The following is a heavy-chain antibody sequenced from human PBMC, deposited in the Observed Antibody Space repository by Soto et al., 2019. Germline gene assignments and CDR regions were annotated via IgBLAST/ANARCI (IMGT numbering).Heavy chain of an antibody. CDR2: ISYDGSNK. CDR3: ARGQLLWFGQLLGSFEY. V-gene: IGHV3-30-3*01. Sequence: LRLSCASSGFTFSSYAMHWVRESPGKGLEWVAVISYDGSNKYYADSVKGRFTISRDNSKNTLYLQLNSLRAEDTAVYHCARGQLLWFGQLLGSFEYWGQGTLVNVS. D-gene: IGHD3-10*01. CDR1: GFTFSSYA. J-gene: IGHJ4*02.